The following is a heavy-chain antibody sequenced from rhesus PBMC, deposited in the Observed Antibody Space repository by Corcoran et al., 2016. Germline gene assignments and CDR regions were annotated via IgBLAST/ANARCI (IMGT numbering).Heavy chain of an antibody. V-gene: IGHV3S5*01. D-gene: IGHD1-44*01. J-gene: IGHJ5-2*02. CDR2: INYSGGSR. Sequence: EVQLVETGGGLVQPGGSLIHSWAPSGFSLSSFGITLVRQAPGKGLEWVSGINYSGGSRFYADSVKGRFTISRDNSKNTLSLQMNSLRDEDTAVYHCAKVSTEGSDNSLDVWGRGLLVTVSS. CDR1: GFSLSSFG. CDR3: AKVSTEGSDNSLDV.